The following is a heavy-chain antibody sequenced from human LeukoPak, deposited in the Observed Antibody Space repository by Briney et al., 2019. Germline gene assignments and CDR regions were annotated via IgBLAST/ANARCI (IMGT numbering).Heavy chain of an antibody. CDR2: IYYSGST. Sequence: PSETLSLTCTVSGGSISSYYWSWIRQPPGKGLEWIGYIYYSGSTNYNPSLKSRVTISVDTSKNQFSLKLSSVTAADTAVYYCARAPFMRYSSSWYKLSWFDPWGQGTLVTVSS. CDR1: GGSISSYY. V-gene: IGHV4-59*01. J-gene: IGHJ5*02. CDR3: ARAPFMRYSSSWYKLSWFDP. D-gene: IGHD6-13*01.